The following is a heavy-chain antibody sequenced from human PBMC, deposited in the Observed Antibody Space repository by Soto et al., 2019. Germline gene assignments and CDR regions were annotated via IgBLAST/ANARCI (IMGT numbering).Heavy chain of an antibody. CDR1: GGSISSSSYY. CDR3: ARHAVHRSSFTDY. J-gene: IGHJ4*02. Sequence: QLQLQESGPGLVKPSETLSLTCTVSGGSISSSSYYWGWIRQPPGKGLEWIGSIYYSGSTYYNPSLKSRVPISVDTSKNQCSLKRSSVTAADTAVYYCARHAVHRSSFTDYWGQGTLVTVSS. D-gene: IGHD6-19*01. V-gene: IGHV4-39*01. CDR2: IYYSGST.